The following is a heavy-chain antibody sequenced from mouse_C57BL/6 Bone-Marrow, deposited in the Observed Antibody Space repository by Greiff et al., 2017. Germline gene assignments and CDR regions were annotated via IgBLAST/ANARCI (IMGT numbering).Heavy chain of an antibody. CDR2: IDPSDSYT. D-gene: IGHD2-4*01. CDR1: GYTFTSYW. J-gene: IGHJ3*01. Sequence: QVQLQQPGAELVRPGTLVKLSCKASGYTFTSYWMHWVKQRPGQGLEWIGVIDPSDSYTNYNQKFKGKATLTVDTSSSTAYMQLSSLTSEDSAVYYCAREYDYGFAYWGQGTLVTVSA. V-gene: IGHV1-59*01. CDR3: AREYDYGFAY.